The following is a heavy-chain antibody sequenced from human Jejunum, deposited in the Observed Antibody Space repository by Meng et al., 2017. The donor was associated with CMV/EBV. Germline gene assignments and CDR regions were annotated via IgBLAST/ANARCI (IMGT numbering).Heavy chain of an antibody. J-gene: IGHJ3*01. Sequence: SGVTFRDHAMHWVRQAPGKGLEWVAVVSYEGRSRFYADSVEGRFSISRDNSKNTVYLQMDSLSADDTAVYYCTRRMNSNNDAFDFWGQGTMVTVSS. CDR1: GVTFRDHA. V-gene: IGHV3-30*04. CDR3: TRRMNSNNDAFDF. D-gene: IGHD4-11*01. CDR2: VSYEGRSR.